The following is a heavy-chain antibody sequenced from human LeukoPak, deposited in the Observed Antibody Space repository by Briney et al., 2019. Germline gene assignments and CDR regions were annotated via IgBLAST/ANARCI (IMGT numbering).Heavy chain of an antibody. CDR1: GGSISSGGYY. Sequence: SETLSLTCTVSGGSISSGGYYWSWIRQPPGKGLEWIGYIYHSGSTYYNPSLKSRVTISVDRSKNQFSLKLSSVAAADTAVYYCAREDPARGYFDYWGQGTLVTVSS. CDR2: IYHSGST. CDR3: AREDPARGYFDY. D-gene: IGHD3-10*01. J-gene: IGHJ4*02. V-gene: IGHV4-30-2*01.